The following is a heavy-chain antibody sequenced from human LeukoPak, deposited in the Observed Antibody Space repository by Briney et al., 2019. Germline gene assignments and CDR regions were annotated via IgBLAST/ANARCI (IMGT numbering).Heavy chain of an antibody. J-gene: IGHJ4*02. CDR2: ISSSSSTI. CDR1: GFTFSSYS. D-gene: IGHD1-14*01. Sequence: PGGSLRLSCAASGFTFSSYSMNWVRQAPGKGLEWVSYISSSSSTIYYADSVKGRFTISRDNAKNSLYLQMNSLRAEDTAVYYCARGPGGFDYWGQGTLVTVSS. V-gene: IGHV3-48*01. CDR3: ARGPGGFDY.